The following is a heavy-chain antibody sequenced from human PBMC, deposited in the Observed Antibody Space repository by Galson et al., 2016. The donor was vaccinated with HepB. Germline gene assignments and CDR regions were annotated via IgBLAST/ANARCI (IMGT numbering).Heavy chain of an antibody. V-gene: IGHV3-23*01. CDR3: AKERLVRRIFDH. CDR2: ISTRRTT. CDR1: GFVSSNFG. Sequence: SLRLSCAASGFVSSNFGLSWVRQAPGKGLEWVASISTRRTTYYSDSVQGRFTISRDNSNNTLYLQMNGLRAEDTAGYYCAKERLVRRIFDHWGQGTLVTVSS. J-gene: IGHJ4*02. D-gene: IGHD1-1*01.